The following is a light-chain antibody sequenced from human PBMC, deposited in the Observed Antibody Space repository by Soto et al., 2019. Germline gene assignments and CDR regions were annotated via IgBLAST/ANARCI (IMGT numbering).Light chain of an antibody. CDR1: QSVSKY. Sequence: EIVLTQSPATLSLSPGERATLSCRTSQSVSKYFAWYQQKPGRAPRLLIYDASSRATGIPARFIGSGSGTDFTLTISSLEPVDFAIYYCKQRSIGPITFGQGKRLEIK. CDR2: DAS. V-gene: IGKV3-11*01. CDR3: KQRSIGPIT. J-gene: IGKJ5*01.